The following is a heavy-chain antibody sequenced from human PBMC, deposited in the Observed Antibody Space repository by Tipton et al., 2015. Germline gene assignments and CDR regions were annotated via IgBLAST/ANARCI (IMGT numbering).Heavy chain of an antibody. J-gene: IGHJ4*01. CDR1: GHFISDGHF. CDR2: MHHNGDA. V-gene: IGHV4-38-2*02. CDR3: ARGDDSTSMATGFDY. Sequence: LRLSCTVSGHFISDGHFWGWVRQSPVKGLEWIARMHHNGDAYYNPSLGSRATLALDTPKNQFSLTLISATAADTALYYCARGDDSTSMATGFDYWGRGALVTVSS. D-gene: IGHD2/OR15-2a*01.